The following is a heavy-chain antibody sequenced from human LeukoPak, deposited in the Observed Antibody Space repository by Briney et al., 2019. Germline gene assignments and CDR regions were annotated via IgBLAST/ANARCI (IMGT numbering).Heavy chain of an antibody. D-gene: IGHD6-19*01. J-gene: IGHJ3*02. CDR1: GFTFGNYG. V-gene: IGHV3-23*01. CDR3: ARDQIAVAGHAFDI. Sequence: GGSLRLSCAASGFTFGNYGMSWVRQAPGKGLEWVSAISGSGGSTYYADSVKGRFTISRDNSKNTLYLQMNSLRAEDTAVYYCARDQIAVAGHAFDIWGQGTMVTVSS. CDR2: ISGSGGST.